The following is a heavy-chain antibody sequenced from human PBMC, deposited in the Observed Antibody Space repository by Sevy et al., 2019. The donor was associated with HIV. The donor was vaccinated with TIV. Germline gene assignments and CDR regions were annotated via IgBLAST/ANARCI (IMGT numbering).Heavy chain of an antibody. D-gene: IGHD3-22*01. CDR2: IWYDGSYQ. CDR1: GFIFSTYA. CDR3: ARAYMDYDSSGHFDY. J-gene: IGHJ4*02. V-gene: IGHV3-33*01. Sequence: GGSLRLSCAASGFIFSTYAMHWVRQAPGKGLEWVAVIWYDGSYQYYGDSVKGRFTISRDNSKKTLYLQMNSLRAEDTAVYYCARAYMDYDSSGHFDYWGQGTLVTVSS.